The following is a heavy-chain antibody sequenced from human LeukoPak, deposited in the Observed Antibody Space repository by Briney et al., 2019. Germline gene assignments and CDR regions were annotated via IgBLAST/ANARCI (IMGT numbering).Heavy chain of an antibody. CDR1: GGSISSGGHY. CDR2: IYYTGST. D-gene: IGHD2-2*01. V-gene: IGHV4-31*03. CDR3: ARVPVV. J-gene: IGHJ4*02. Sequence: PSQTLSLTCTVSGGSISSGGHYWSRIRQKPGKGLEWIGYIYYTGSTDYNPSLKSRVTISVDTSKNQFSLRLTSVTAADTAVYYCARVPVVWGQGTLVTVSS.